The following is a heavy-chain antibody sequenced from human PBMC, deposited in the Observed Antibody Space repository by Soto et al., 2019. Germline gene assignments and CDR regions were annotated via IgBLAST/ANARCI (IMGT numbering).Heavy chain of an antibody. CDR1: GFTFSTYA. Sequence: GSLRLSCAASGFTFSTYAMNWVRQAPGKGLEWVSAISGGGGSTYYADSVKGRFTISRDNSKNTLYLQMNSLRAEDTAVYYCAKGESTVYNWFDPWGQGTLVTVSS. J-gene: IGHJ5*02. CDR3: AKGESTVYNWFDP. D-gene: IGHD4-4*01. CDR2: ISGGGGST. V-gene: IGHV3-23*01.